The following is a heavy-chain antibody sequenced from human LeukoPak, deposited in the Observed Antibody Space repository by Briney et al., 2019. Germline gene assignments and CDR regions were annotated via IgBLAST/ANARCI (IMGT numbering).Heavy chain of an antibody. CDR2: INHSGST. Sequence: PSETLSLTCAVYGGSFSGYYWSWIRQPPGKGLEWIGEINHSGSTNYNPSLKSRVTISVDTPKNQFSLKLSSVTAADTAVYYCARGRIAARPRSWDYGMDVWGQGTTVTVSS. CDR1: GGSFSGYY. D-gene: IGHD6-6*01. V-gene: IGHV4-34*01. J-gene: IGHJ6*02. CDR3: ARGRIAARPRSWDYGMDV.